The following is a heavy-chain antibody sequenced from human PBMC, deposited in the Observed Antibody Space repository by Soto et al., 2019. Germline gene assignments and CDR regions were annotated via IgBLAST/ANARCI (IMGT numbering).Heavy chain of an antibody. D-gene: IGHD3-16*01. V-gene: IGHV3-53*01. CDR1: GFTVSSNY. CDR2: IYSGGST. J-gene: IGHJ6*02. CDR3: ARVRRGELPYSYGRAV. Sequence: GGSLRLSCAASGFTVSSNYMSWVRQAPGKGLEWVSVIYSGGSTYYADSVKGRFTISRDNSKNTLYLQMNSLRAEDTAVYYCARVRRGELPYSYGRAVGGQGTTVTVSS.